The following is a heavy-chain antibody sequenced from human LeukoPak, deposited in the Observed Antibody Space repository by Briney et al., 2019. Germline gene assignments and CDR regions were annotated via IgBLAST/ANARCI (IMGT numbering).Heavy chain of an antibody. D-gene: IGHD3-22*01. CDR3: AKDSHHYYDSSGPFDY. CDR2: ISWNSGSI. Sequence: LSGGSLRLSCAASGFTFDDYAMHWVRHAPGKGLEWVSGISWNSGSIGYADSVKGRFTISRDNAKNSLYLQMNSLRAEDTALYYCAKDSHHYYDSSGPFDYWGQGTLVTVSS. V-gene: IGHV3-9*01. J-gene: IGHJ4*02. CDR1: GFTFDDYA.